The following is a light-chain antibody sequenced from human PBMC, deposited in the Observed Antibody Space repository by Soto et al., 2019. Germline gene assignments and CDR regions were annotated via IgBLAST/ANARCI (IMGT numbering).Light chain of an antibody. CDR1: QSINTY. CDR3: QQSYSTPFT. Sequence: DIQMTQSPSSLSASIGDRVRITCRASQSINTYLNWYQQKAGQAPQLLIYAASTLQSGVPSRFSGSGSGTDFTLTISSLQPDYFATYYCQQSYSTPFTFGPGTKVDSK. V-gene: IGKV1-39*01. CDR2: AAS. J-gene: IGKJ3*01.